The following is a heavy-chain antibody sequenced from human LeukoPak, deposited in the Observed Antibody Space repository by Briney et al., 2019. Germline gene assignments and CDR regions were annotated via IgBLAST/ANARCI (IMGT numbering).Heavy chain of an antibody. Sequence: GGSLRLSCAASGFTFCSYEMNWVRQAPGKGLEWVSYITSSGSTVYYADSVKGRFTISRDNARKSLYLQMNRLRAEDTAVYYCARDIDSSGLDAFDIWGQGTMVTVSS. J-gene: IGHJ3*02. D-gene: IGHD3-22*01. CDR3: ARDIDSSGLDAFDI. CDR2: ITSSGSTV. CDR1: GFTFCSYE. V-gene: IGHV3-48*03.